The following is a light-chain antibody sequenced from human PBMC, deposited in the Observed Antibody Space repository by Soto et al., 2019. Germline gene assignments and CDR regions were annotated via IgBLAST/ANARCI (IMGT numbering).Light chain of an antibody. V-gene: IGLV2-14*01. CDR3: TSYTYSSTGV. CDR1: GSDVGGFDS. J-gene: IGLJ3*02. CDR2: DVN. Sequence: QSALTQPASVSGSPGQSITILCTGTGSDVGGFDSVSWYQHYPGTAPKVIIYDVNYRPSGVSNRFSGSKSGNTASLTISGLQADDEADYYCTSYTYSSTGVFGGGTKLTVL.